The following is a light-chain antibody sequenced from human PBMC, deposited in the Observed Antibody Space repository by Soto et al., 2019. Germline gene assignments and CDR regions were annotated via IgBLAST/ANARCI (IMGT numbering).Light chain of an antibody. CDR2: AAS. CDR1: QSVGSD. Sequence: EIVMTQSPATLSVSPGERATLSCRASQSVGSDLAWYQQKPGQAPRLLIYAASTRATGVPARFSGSGSGTEFTLTISSLQTEDFVVYYCQQYNDWPPTFGPGTRWIS. CDR3: QQYNDWPPT. J-gene: IGKJ3*01. V-gene: IGKV3-15*01.